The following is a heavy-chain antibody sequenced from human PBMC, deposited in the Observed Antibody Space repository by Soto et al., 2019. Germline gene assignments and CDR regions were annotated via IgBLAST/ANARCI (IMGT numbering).Heavy chain of an antibody. CDR2: ISSSGSTI. D-gene: IGHD6-19*01. Sequence: ESGGGLVQPGGSLRLSCAASGFTFSSYEMNWVRQAPGKGLEWVSYISSSGSTIYYADSVKGRFTISRDNAKNSLYLQMNSLRAEDTAVYYCARDHAGRVAGTRYYGMDVWGQGTTVTVSS. J-gene: IGHJ6*02. CDR1: GFTFSSYE. CDR3: ARDHAGRVAGTRYYGMDV. V-gene: IGHV3-48*03.